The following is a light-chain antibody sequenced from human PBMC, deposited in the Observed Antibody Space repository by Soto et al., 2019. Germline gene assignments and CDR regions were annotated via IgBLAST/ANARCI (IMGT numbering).Light chain of an antibody. CDR2: GAS. J-gene: IGKJ5*01. Sequence: EIVLTQSPATLSLSPAERVPLSWRASQSVSSSYLAWYQQQPGQAPRLLIYGASSRAAGIPGRFGGSWYRADFTLTSSRKEPEDFAVYYCQQHSNWPTFGQGTRLEIK. CDR3: QQHSNWPT. V-gene: IGKV3D-20*02. CDR1: QSVSSSY.